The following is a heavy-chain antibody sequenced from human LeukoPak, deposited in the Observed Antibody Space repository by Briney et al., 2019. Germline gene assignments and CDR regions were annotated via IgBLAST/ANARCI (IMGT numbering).Heavy chain of an antibody. J-gene: IGHJ5*02. CDR3: ARDSYYYDSGGSVAFDP. Sequence: KPSETLSLTCTVSGGSISSYYWSWIRQPPGKGLEWIGYIYYSGSTNYNPSLKSRVTISVDTSKNQFSLKLSSVTAADTAVYYCARDSYYYDSGGSVAFDPWGQGTLVTVSS. CDR1: GGSISSYY. D-gene: IGHD3-22*01. CDR2: IYYSGST. V-gene: IGHV4-59*01.